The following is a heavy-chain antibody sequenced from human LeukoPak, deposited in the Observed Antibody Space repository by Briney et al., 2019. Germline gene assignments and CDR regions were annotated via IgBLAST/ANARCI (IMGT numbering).Heavy chain of an antibody. D-gene: IGHD5-24*01. CDR2: IFGRRDT. Sequence: SETMSLTSTVSGGSVSRFYGNRIRQPPGKGLEWIGYIFGRRDTNYNPSLKNRVSMSVDTSKNQFGLELSSVTAADTAVYYCASRVKDGSTLPYFDFWGQGALVTVSS. V-gene: IGHV4-4*09. J-gene: IGHJ4*02. CDR3: ASRVKDGSTLPYFDF. CDR1: GGSVSRFY.